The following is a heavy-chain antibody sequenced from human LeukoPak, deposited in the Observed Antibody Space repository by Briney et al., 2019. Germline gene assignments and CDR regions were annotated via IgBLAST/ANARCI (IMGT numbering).Heavy chain of an antibody. CDR2: ISSNGGST. V-gene: IGHV3-64D*06. Sequence: GGSLRLSCSASGFTFSSYGMHWVRQAPGKGLEYVSAISSNGGSTYYADSVKGRFTISRDNSKNTLYLQMSSLRAEDTAVYYCVSGYSYGSGYWGQGTLVTVSS. J-gene: IGHJ4*02. CDR1: GFTFSSYG. D-gene: IGHD5-18*01. CDR3: VSGYSYGSGY.